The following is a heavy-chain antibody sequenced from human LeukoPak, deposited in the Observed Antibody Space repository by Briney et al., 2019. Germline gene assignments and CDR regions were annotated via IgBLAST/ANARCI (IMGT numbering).Heavy chain of an antibody. CDR1: GFTFSSYS. Sequence: GGSLRLSCAASGFTFSSYSMTWVRQAPGKGLEWVSSISSSSSYIYYADSVKGRFTISRDNSKNTLYLQMNSLRAEDTAVYYCARDGSGPVDYWGQGTLVTVSS. CDR2: ISSSSSYI. CDR3: ARDGSGPVDY. V-gene: IGHV3-21*01. J-gene: IGHJ4*02. D-gene: IGHD3-10*01.